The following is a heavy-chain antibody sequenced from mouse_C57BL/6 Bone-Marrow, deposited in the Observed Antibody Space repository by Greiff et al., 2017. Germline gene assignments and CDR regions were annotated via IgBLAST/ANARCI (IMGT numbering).Heavy chain of an antibody. V-gene: IGHV1-82*01. CDR1: GYAFSSSW. D-gene: IGHD1-1*01. CDR2: SYPGDGDT. J-gene: IGHJ4*01. CDR3: AILLGAMDY. Sequence: VQLQESGPELVKPGASVKISCKASGYAFSSSWMNWVKQRPGKGLEWIGRSYPGDGDTNYNGKFKGKATLTADKSSSTAYMQLSSLTSEDSAVYFCAILLGAMDYWGQGTSVTVSS.